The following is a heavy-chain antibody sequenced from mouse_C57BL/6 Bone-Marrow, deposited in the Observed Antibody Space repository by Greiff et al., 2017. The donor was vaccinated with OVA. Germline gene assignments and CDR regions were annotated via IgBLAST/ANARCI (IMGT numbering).Heavy chain of an antibody. CDR2: ISSGGSYT. CDR1: GFTFSSYG. Sequence: EVKLMESGGDLVKPGGSLKLSCAASGFTFSSYGMSWVRQTPDKRLEWVATISSGGSYTYYPASVKGRFTLSRDNAKNTLYLQMSSLKSEDTAMYYCARAYSNYVWFAYWGQGTLVTVSA. D-gene: IGHD2-5*01. J-gene: IGHJ3*01. V-gene: IGHV5-6*01. CDR3: ARAYSNYVWFAY.